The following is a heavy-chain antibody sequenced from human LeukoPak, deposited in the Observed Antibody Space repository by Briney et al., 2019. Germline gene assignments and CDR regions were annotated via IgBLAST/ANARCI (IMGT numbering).Heavy chain of an antibody. CDR3: ARGPHYYGSGSYVMDY. Sequence: PSETLSLTCAVYGGSFSGYYWSWIRQPPGKGLEWIGEINHSGSTNYNPSLKNRVTISVDTSKNQFSLKLSSVTAADTAVYYCARGPHYYGSGSYVMDYWGQGTLVTVSS. CDR2: INHSGST. D-gene: IGHD3-10*01. V-gene: IGHV4-34*01. J-gene: IGHJ4*02. CDR1: GGSFSGYY.